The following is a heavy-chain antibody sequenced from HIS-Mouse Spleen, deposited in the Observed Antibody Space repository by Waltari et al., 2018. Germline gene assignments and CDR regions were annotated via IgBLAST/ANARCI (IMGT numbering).Heavy chain of an antibody. CDR2: INQSGST. D-gene: IGHD4-17*01. J-gene: IGHJ4*02. Sequence: QVQLQQWGAGLLKPSETLSLTCAVYGGSFSGYYWSWIRQPPGKGLEWIGEINQSGSTNYNPSLKSRVTKSVDTSKNQFSLKLSSVTAADTAVYYCARGRSPATVTIGYYFDYWGQGTLVTVSS. V-gene: IGHV4-34*01. CDR1: GGSFSGYY. CDR3: ARGRSPATVTIGYYFDY.